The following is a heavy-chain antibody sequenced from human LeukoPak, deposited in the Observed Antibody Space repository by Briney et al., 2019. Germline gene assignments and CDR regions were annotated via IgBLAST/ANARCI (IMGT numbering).Heavy chain of an antibody. J-gene: IGHJ3*02. CDR2: ISSSSSYI. V-gene: IGHV3-21*01. D-gene: IGHD6-19*01. Sequence: PGRSLRLSCAASGFTFSSYSVNWVRQAPGKGLEWVSSISSSSSYIYYADSVKGRFTISRDNAKNSLYLQMNSLRAEDTAVYYCATPSIAVAGSDAFDIWGQGTMVTVSS. CDR3: ATPSIAVAGSDAFDI. CDR1: GFTFSSYS.